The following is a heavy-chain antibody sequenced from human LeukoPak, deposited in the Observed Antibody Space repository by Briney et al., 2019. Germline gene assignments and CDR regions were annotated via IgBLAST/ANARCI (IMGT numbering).Heavy chain of an antibody. Sequence: ASVKVSCKASGCTCTNYYMHWVRQAPGQGLEWMGIINPSGGSTSYAQKFQGRVTMTRDTSTSTVYMELSSLRSEDTAVYYCAKESVPYSGSYTTWGQGTLVTVSS. J-gene: IGHJ5*02. V-gene: IGHV1-46*01. CDR1: GCTCTNYY. D-gene: IGHD1-26*01. CDR2: INPSGGST. CDR3: AKESVPYSGSYTT.